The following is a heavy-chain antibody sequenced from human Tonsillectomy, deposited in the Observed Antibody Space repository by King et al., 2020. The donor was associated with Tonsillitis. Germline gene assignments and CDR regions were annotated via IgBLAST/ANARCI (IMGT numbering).Heavy chain of an antibody. CDR2: IAYDASYE. J-gene: IGHJ2*01. D-gene: IGHD3-16*01. V-gene: IGHV3-30*18. CDR3: AKDGIGLSGWYVDL. Sequence: VQLVESGGGVVQPGTSLRLSCAASGFTFGNYGMHWVRQAPGKGLEWVALIAYDASYENYADPVKGRFTISRDNSKNTLYLKMNSLRVEDTAVYYCAKDGIGLSGWYVDLWGRGTLVTVSS. CDR1: GFTFGNYG.